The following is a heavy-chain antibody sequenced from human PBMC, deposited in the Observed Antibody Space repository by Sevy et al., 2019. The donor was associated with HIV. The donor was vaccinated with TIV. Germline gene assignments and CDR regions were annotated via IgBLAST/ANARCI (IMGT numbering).Heavy chain of an antibody. J-gene: IGHJ3*02. Sequence: GESLKISCAASGFTFSDYRVNWVRQAPGKGLEWVSSISGSSFYIYYADSVKGRFTISRDNAKNSLYLQMISLRADDTAVYYCARATGTEALDAFDIWGQGTLVTVSS. V-gene: IGHV3-21*01. CDR1: GFTFSDYR. CDR2: ISGSSFYI. D-gene: IGHD1-1*01. CDR3: ARATGTEALDAFDI.